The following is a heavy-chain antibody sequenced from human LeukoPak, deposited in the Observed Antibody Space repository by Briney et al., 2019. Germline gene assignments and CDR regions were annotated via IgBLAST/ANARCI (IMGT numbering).Heavy chain of an antibody. CDR1: GFTFSNYW. Sequence: PGGSLRLSCAASGFTFSNYWMSWVRRAPGKGLEWVANIKQDGSETYYVDSVRGRFTISRDNAKNSLNLQMNSLRAEDTAVYYCARDFWGAYRVDFFDYWGQGILVTVSS. CDR2: IKQDGSET. V-gene: IGHV3-7*01. CDR3: ARDFWGAYRVDFFDY. D-gene: IGHD3-3*01. J-gene: IGHJ4*02.